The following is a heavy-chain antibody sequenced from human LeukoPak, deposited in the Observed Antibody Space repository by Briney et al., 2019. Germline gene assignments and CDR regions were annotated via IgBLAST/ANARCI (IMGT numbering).Heavy chain of an antibody. CDR2: INPNSGGT. D-gene: IGHD3-16*02. CDR1: GYTFTGYY. V-gene: IGHV1-2*02. J-gene: IGHJ4*02. Sequence: ASVKVSCKASGYTFTGYYMHWVRPAPGQGLEWMGWINPNSGGTNYAQKFQGRVTMTRDTSISTAYMELSRLRSDDTAVYYCASSYDYVWGSYRLNYWGQGTLVTVSS. CDR3: ASSYDYVWGSYRLNY.